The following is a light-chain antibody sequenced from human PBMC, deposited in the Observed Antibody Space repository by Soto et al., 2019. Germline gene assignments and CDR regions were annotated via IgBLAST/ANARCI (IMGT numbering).Light chain of an antibody. CDR2: AAS. CDR3: QQRSNWPQT. Sequence: DIQMTQSPSSLSASVGDRVTITCRASQGIANHLAWYQQKPGKAPNLLIYAASTLQSGVPSRFSGSGFGTDFTPTISSLQPEDVGTCYCQQRSNWPQTFGQGTKLEIK. V-gene: IGKV1-27*01. J-gene: IGKJ2*01. CDR1: QGIANH.